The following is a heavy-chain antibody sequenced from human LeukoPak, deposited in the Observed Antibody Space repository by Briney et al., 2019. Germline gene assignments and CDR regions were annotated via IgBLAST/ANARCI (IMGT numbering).Heavy chain of an antibody. CDR1: GYTFTGYY. CDR3: ARGRADCSSTSCYKTYYYYYYMDV. CDR2: INPNSGGT. Sequence: ASVKVSCKASGYTFTGYYMHWVRQAPGQGLEWMGWINPNSGGTNYAHKFQGRVTMTRDTYISTAYMELSRLRSDDTAVYYCARGRADCSSTSCYKTYYYYYYMDVWGKGTTVTVSS. J-gene: IGHJ6*03. D-gene: IGHD2-2*02. V-gene: IGHV1-2*02.